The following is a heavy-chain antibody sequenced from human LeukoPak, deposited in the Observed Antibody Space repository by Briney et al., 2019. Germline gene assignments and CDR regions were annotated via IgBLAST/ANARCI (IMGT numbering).Heavy chain of an antibody. CDR3: ARDRLGSGWYEGSDY. Sequence: PGGSLRLSCAASGFTFSDYYMSWIRQAPGKGLEWVSYISSSSSYTNYADSVKGRFTISRDNAKNSLYLQMNSLRAEDTAVYYCARDRLGSGWYEGSDYWGQGTLVTVSS. CDR1: GFTFSDYY. J-gene: IGHJ4*02. D-gene: IGHD6-19*01. V-gene: IGHV3-11*06. CDR2: ISSSSSYT.